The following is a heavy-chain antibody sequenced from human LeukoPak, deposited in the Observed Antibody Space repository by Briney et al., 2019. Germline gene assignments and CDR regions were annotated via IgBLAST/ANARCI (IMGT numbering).Heavy chain of an antibody. CDR1: GFTFSSYA. Sequence: GGSLRLSCAASGFTFSSYAMHWVRQAPGKGLEWVAVISYDGSNKYYADSVKGRFTISRDNSKNTLYLQMNSLKTEDTAVYFCARVAAPRSNDYWGQGTLVTVSS. D-gene: IGHD6-13*01. CDR3: ARVAAPRSNDY. J-gene: IGHJ4*02. CDR2: ISYDGSNK. V-gene: IGHV3-30-3*01.